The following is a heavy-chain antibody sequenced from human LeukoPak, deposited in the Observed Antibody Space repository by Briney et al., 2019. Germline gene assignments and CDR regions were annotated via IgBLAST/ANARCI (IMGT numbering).Heavy chain of an antibody. CDR2: IRYDGSNK. CDR3: ARDAGLVVPAYYMDV. J-gene: IGHJ6*03. D-gene: IGHD2-2*01. Sequence: GGSLRLSCAASGFTFSSYGMHWVRQAPGKGLEWVAFIRYDGSNKYYADSVKGRFTISRDNAKKSLYLQMNSLRAEDTAVYYCARDAGLVVPAYYMDVWGKGTTVTISS. CDR1: GFTFSSYG. V-gene: IGHV3-30*02.